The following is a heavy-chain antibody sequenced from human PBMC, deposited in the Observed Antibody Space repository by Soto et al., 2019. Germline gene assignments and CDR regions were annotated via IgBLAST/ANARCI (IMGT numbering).Heavy chain of an antibody. CDR3: ASRAGLVGGAVRMFDY. J-gene: IGHJ4*02. CDR1: GFAFSSYG. D-gene: IGHD6-6*01. Sequence: QVQLVASGGGVVHPGRSLRLSCATSGFAFSSYGMHWVRQAPGKGLEWVAIIWYDGSNKYYTESVKGRLTISRANSNRTLSRTMNSLTAEDTAVYYCASRAGLVGGAVRMFDYWGQGTLVTVSS. CDR2: IWYDGSNK. V-gene: IGHV3-33*01.